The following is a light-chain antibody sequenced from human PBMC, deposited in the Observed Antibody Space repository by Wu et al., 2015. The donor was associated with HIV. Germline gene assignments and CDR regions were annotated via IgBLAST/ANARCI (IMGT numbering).Light chain of an antibody. Sequence: AIRMTQSPSSLSASTGDRVTITCRASQGISSYLAWYQQKPGKAPKLLIYAASTLQSGVPSRFSGSGSGTDFTLTISSLQPEDFATYYCLQDYNYPRTFGGGTKVEIK. CDR2: AAS. CDR3: LQDYNYPRT. V-gene: IGKV1-8*01. CDR1: QGISSY. J-gene: IGKJ4*01.